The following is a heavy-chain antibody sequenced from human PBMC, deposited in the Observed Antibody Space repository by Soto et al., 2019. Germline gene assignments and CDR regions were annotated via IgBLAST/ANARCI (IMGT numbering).Heavy chain of an antibody. CDR1: GGSISSEGYY. V-gene: IGHV4-31*03. CDR3: AQGGKPDMYYYYYGMDV. CDR2: IYNSEST. J-gene: IGHJ6*02. Sequence: SETLCLTCTVSGGSISSEGYYWSWIRQLPGKGLEWIGYIYNSESTFYNPSLKSRVSISADTSKNQFSLRLSSVTAADTAVYYCAQGGKPDMYYYYYGMDVWGQGTTVT. D-gene: IGHD2-15*01.